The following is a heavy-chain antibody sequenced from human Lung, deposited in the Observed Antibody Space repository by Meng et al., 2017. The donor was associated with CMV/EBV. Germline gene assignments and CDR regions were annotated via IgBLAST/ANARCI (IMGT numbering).Heavy chain of an antibody. CDR2: INSNSDDT. Sequence: SGYTFTGYYSHWVRQAPGQGLEWMGRINSNSDDTNYAQNFQDRLTMTRDTSISTVYMELTRLTSDDTAVYYCARGGVLLPAGKSWFDHWGLGTLVTVSS. V-gene: IGHV1-2*06. CDR3: ARGGVLLPAGKSWFDH. J-gene: IGHJ5*02. CDR1: GYTFTGYY. D-gene: IGHD2-2*01.